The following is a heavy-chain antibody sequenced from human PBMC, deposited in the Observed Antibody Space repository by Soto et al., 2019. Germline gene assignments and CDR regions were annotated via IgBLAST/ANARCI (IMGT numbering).Heavy chain of an antibody. CDR3: AKESEMTTVTIYGMDV. CDR1: GFTFSSYG. J-gene: IGHJ6*02. CDR2: ISYDGSNK. Sequence: QVQLVESGGGVVQPGRSLRLSCAASGFTFSSYGMHWVRQAPGKGLEWVAVISYDGSNKYYADSVKGRFTISRDNSKNTLYLQMNSLGAEDTAVYYCAKESEMTTVTIYGMDVWCQGTTVTVSS. D-gene: IGHD4-17*01. V-gene: IGHV3-30*18.